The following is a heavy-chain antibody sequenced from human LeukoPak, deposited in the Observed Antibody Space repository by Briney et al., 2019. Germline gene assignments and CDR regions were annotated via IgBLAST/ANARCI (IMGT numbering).Heavy chain of an antibody. V-gene: IGHV3-23*01. CDR2: ISGSGGST. CDR3: AKDPGYCSSTSCYEVGMDV. Sequence: GGSLRLSCAACGFTFSSYAMSWVRQAPGKGLEWVSAISGSGGSTYYADSVKGRFTISRDNSKNTLYLQMNRLRAEDTAVYYCAKDPGYCSSTSCYEVGMDVWGQGTTVTVSS. CDR1: GFTFSSYA. D-gene: IGHD2-2*01. J-gene: IGHJ6*02.